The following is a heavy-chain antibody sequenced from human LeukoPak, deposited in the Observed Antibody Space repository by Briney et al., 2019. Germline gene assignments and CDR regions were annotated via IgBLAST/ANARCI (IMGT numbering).Heavy chain of an antibody. V-gene: IGHV4-28*01. J-gene: IGHJ4*02. Sequence: SETLSLTCGVSGYSISNSNWWGWIRQPPGKGLEWIGYIDYGGSTNYNPSLKSRVTISVDTSKNQFSLRLSSVTAADTAVYYCAWAGYWGQGTLVTVSS. CDR2: IDYGGST. D-gene: IGHD6-19*01. CDR1: GYSISNSNW. CDR3: AWAGY.